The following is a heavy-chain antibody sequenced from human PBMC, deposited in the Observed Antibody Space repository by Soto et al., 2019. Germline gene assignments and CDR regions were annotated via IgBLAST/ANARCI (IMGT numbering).Heavy chain of an antibody. CDR2: IYYSGSA. V-gene: IGHV4-39*01. D-gene: IGHD5-18*01. Sequence: QLQLQESGPGLVKPSETLSLTCTVSGGSISSSDYYWGWIRQPPGKGLEWIGNIYYSGSASYNPSLTSRVTISVDTSKNQVSLKLSSVTAADTAVYIRVSGYPWVGFDYWGQGTLVTVSS. J-gene: IGHJ4*02. CDR1: GGSISSSDYY. CDR3: VSGYPWVGFDY.